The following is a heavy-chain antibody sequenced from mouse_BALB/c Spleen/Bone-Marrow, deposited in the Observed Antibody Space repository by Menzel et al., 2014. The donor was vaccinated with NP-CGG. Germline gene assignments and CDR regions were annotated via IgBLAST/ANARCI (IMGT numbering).Heavy chain of an antibody. Sequence: DVQLVESGGGLVQPGDSLRLSCATSGFTFSDFYMEWVRQSPGKRLERIAASRNKAKYYTTEYSSSVKGRFIVSRDTSQSVLYRQMNALRAEDTAIYYCARDVGYGNYFVYWGQGTLVTVSA. CDR1: GFTFSDFY. V-gene: IGHV7-1*02. J-gene: IGHJ3*01. CDR3: ARDVGYGNYFVY. D-gene: IGHD2-10*02. CDR2: SRNKAKYYTT.